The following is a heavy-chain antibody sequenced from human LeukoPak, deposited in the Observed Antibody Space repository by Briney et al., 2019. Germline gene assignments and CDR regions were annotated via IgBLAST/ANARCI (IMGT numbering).Heavy chain of an antibody. CDR1: GGSISSYY. D-gene: IGHD4-17*01. CDR2: IYYSGST. V-gene: IGHV4-59*12. J-gene: IGHJ4*02. CDR3: ARAIDYGDYFH. Sequence: ASETLSLTCTVSGGSISSYYWSWIRQPPGKGLEWIGYIYYSGSTNYNPSLKSRVTISVDTSKNQFSLKLSSVTAADTAVYYCARAIDYGDYFHWGQGTLVTVSS.